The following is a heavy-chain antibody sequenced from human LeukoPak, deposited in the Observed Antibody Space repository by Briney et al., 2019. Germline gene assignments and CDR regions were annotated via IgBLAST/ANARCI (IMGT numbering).Heavy chain of an antibody. D-gene: IGHD3-10*01. CDR2: INPSGGST. CDR1: GYTFTSYY. V-gene: IGHV1-46*01. CDR3: ARDRAGGWFDP. J-gene: IGHJ5*02. Sequence: ASVKVSCRASGYTFTSYYMHWVRQAPGQGLEWMGIINPSGGSTSYAQKFQGRVTMTRDTSTSTVYMELSSLRSEDTAVYYCARDRAGGWFDPWGQGTLVIVSS.